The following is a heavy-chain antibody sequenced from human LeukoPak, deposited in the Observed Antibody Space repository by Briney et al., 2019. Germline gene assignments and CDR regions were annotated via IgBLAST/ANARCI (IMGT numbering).Heavy chain of an antibody. CDR1: GDSMNGNY. D-gene: IGHD3-16*01. Sequence: SETLSLTCIVSGDSMNGNYWSWMRQSLGKGLEWLGHIYYRGSTYYNPSLKSRVTLSIDTSENQFSLKLTSVTAADTAVYFCVRHPWRLGSRDYNFDYWGRGILVTVSS. V-gene: IGHV4-59*08. J-gene: IGHJ4*02. CDR3: VRHPWRLGSRDYNFDY. CDR2: IYYRGST.